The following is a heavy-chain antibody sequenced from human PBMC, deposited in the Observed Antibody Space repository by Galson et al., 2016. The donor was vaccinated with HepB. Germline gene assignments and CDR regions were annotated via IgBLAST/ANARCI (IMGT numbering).Heavy chain of an antibody. Sequence: SLRLSCAASGFTVSSYWMNWVRKAPGKGLEWVANIKEDGSEKNYVDSLKGRFTISRDNAKNSLYLHMNNLRVEDTAVYYCAKSSGWDSDYWGQGTLVIVSS. CDR3: AKSSGWDSDY. J-gene: IGHJ4*02. CDR1: GFTVSSYW. D-gene: IGHD6-19*01. V-gene: IGHV3-7*03. CDR2: IKEDGSEK.